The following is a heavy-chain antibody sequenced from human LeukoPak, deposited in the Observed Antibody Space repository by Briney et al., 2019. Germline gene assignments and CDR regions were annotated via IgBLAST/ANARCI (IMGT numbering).Heavy chain of an antibody. V-gene: IGHV4-4*07. CDR2: IYTSGST. Sequence: SETLSLTCTVSGGSISSYYWSWLRQPAGKGLEWIGRIYTSGSTNYNPSLKSRVTMSVDTSKNQFSLKLSSVTAADTAVYYCARVSHDYRAHYYYSYYLDVWGKGTPVPVS. CDR3: ARVSHDYRAHYYYSYYLDV. D-gene: IGHD4-11*01. CDR1: GGSISSYY. J-gene: IGHJ6*03.